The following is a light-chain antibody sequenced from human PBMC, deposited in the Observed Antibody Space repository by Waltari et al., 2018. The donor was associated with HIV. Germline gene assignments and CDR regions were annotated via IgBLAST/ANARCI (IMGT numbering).Light chain of an antibody. CDR1: ALPKKY. CDR2: EDS. Sequence: SYELTQPPTVSVSPGQTARITCSGDALPKKYAYWYQLKSGQAPMLVIYEDSKRPSGIPERFSGTSSGTMATLTISGAQVEDEADYYCFSTDNVGDPCVFGGGTKVTVL. J-gene: IGLJ3*02. CDR3: FSTDNVGDPCV. V-gene: IGLV3-10*01.